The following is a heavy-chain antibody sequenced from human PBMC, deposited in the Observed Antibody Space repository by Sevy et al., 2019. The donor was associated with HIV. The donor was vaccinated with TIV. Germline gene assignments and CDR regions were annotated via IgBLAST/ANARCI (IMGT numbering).Heavy chain of an antibody. Sequence: GGSLRLSCAASGFTFSRYTMHWVRQAPGKGLEWVATIKQDESEKYYVDSVKGRFAISRDNGKNSVSLQMNGLRVEDTALYYCAREVGGFNWRPYYFDSWGQGTLVTVSS. CDR1: GFTFSRYT. CDR2: IKQDESEK. D-gene: IGHD3-3*01. V-gene: IGHV3-7*01. CDR3: AREVGGFNWRPYYFDS. J-gene: IGHJ4*02.